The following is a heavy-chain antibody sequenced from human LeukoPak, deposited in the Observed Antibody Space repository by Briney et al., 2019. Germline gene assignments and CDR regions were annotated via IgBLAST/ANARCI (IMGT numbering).Heavy chain of an antibody. Sequence: GGSLRLSCAASEFSFGDYGMHWVRQTPGKGLEWVTFIRFDASKKYYADSVKGRFTISRDIAKNTLYLQMNSLRPEDTAVYYCALTSAVRKDIVASSANDYYYYYMDVWGKGTTVTVSS. CDR3: ALTSAVRKDIVASSANDYYYYYMDV. CDR1: EFSFGDYG. J-gene: IGHJ6*03. D-gene: IGHD5-12*01. CDR2: IRFDASKK. V-gene: IGHV3-30*02.